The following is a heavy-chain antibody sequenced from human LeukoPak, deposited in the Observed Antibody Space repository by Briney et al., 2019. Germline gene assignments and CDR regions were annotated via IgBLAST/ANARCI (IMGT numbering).Heavy chain of an antibody. CDR3: AKDSQLLWFGELTSGRGFDY. V-gene: IGHV3-9*01. D-gene: IGHD3-10*01. J-gene: IGHJ4*02. CDR2: ISWNSGSI. CDR1: GFTFDDYA. Sequence: GRSLRLSCAASGFTFDDYAMHWVRQAPGKGLEWVSGISWNSGSIGYADSVKGRFTISRDNAKNSLYLQMNSLRAEDTALYYCAKDSQLLWFGELTSGRGFDYWGQGTLVTVSS.